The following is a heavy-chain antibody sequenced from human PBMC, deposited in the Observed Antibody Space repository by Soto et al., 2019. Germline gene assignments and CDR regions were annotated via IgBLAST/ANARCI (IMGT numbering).Heavy chain of an antibody. CDR2: IKRDGSEK. CDR1: GFSFNRHW. CDR3: ARDPYYYDSHYYYGMDV. J-gene: IGHJ6*02. V-gene: IGHV3-7*01. D-gene: IGHD3-22*01. Sequence: GGSLRLSCAASGFSFNRHWMSWVRQAPGKGLQWVASIKRDGSEKYYVDSVKGRFTISRDNVKNSLSLQMNSLRAEDTAVYYCARDPYYYDSHYYYGMDVWGQGTTVTVSS.